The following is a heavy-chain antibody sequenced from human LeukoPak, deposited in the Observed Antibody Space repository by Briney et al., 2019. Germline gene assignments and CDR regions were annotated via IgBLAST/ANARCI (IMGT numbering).Heavy chain of an antibody. J-gene: IGHJ4*02. CDR3: ARDRPHYGSETWRQKKYYFDY. D-gene: IGHD3-10*01. Sequence: SETLSLTCAVYGGSFSGYYWSWIRQPPGKGLEWIGEINHSGSTNYNPSLKSRVTISVDTSKNQFSLKLSSVTAADTAVYYCARDRPHYGSETWRQKKYYFDYWGQGTLVTVSS. CDR2: INHSGST. V-gene: IGHV4-34*01. CDR1: GGSFSGYY.